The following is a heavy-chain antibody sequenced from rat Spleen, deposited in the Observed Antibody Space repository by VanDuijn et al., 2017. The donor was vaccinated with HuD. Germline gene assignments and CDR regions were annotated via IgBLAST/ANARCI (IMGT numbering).Heavy chain of an antibody. CDR2: ITNASGGT. V-gene: IGHV5-31*01. D-gene: IGHD2-1*01. Sequence: EVQLVESGGGLVHPGRSLKLSCVTSGFTFNYYWMTWIRQAPGKGLEWVASITNASGGTHYPDSVKGRFTISRDTAQNTRYLQMNSPTSEDTATYYCTRVDTDGYVLDAWGQGASVTVSS. CDR1: GFTFNYYW. J-gene: IGHJ4*01. CDR3: TRVDTDGYVLDA.